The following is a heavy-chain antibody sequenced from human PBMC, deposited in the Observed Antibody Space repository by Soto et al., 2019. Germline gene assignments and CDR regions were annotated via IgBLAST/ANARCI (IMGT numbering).Heavy chain of an antibody. V-gene: IGHV1-3*01. CDR3: ARVRMGDYYDSSGYFRNDAFDI. J-gene: IGHJ3*02. D-gene: IGHD3-22*01. CDR2: INAGNGNT. Sequence: QVHLVQSGAEVRKPWASVKASCKASGYTFTKYAIHWVRQAPGQRLEWLGWINAGNGNTEYSQTSQGRVTITRDTSATTAYMELSSLKSEGTAVYYCARVRMGDYYDSSGYFRNDAFDIWGQRTRVTVSS. CDR1: GYTFTKYA.